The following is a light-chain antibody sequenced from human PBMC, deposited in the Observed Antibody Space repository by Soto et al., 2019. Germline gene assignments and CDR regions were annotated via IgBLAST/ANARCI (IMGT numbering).Light chain of an antibody. CDR2: DVS. CDR3: CSYAGGWV. CDR1: STDFGGYKY. J-gene: IGLJ3*02. Sequence: QSALTQPRSVSGSPGQSVSISCAGTSTDFGGYKYVSWYQQHPGKAPKLMIFDVSDRPSGVPDRFSGSKSGNTASLSISGLRPEDEADYFCCSYAGGWVFGGGTKLTVL. V-gene: IGLV2-11*01.